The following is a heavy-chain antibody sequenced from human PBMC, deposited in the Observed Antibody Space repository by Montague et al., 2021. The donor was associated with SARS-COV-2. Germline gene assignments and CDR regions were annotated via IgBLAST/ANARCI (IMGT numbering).Heavy chain of an antibody. Sequence: SLRLSCAASGSTFSSYSMNWVRQAPGKGLEWVSSISSSSSYIYYADSVKGRFTISRDNAKNSLYLQMNSLRAEDTAVYYCAREGYSSGWYRYWGQGTLVTVSS. D-gene: IGHD6-19*01. CDR2: ISSSSSYI. V-gene: IGHV3-21*01. J-gene: IGHJ4*02. CDR1: GSTFSSYS. CDR3: AREGYSSGWYRY.